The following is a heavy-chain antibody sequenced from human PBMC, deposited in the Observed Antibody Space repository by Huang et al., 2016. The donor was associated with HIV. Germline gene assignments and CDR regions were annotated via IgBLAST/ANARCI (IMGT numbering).Heavy chain of an antibody. J-gene: IGHJ6*02. Sequence: QVQLVQSGAEVTKPGASVKVSCRASGYTFISYGITWVRPAPGQGLGCRGWSRPSYGDTNYAQQFQGRGTMTTDTATNTVYMDVRSLRSDDTAVYYCARDLGTTVVPDGMDVWGQGTTVTVSS. CDR1: GYTFISYG. D-gene: IGHD4-17*01. V-gene: IGHV1-18*04. CDR2: SRPSYGDT. CDR3: ARDLGTTVVPDGMDV.